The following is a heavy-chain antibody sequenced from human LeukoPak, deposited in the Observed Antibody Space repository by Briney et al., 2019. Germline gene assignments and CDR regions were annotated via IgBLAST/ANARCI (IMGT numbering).Heavy chain of an antibody. Sequence: SSETLSLTCAVYGGSFSGYYWSWIRQPPGKGLEWIGEINHSGSTNYNPSLKSRVTMSVDTSKNQFSLKLSSVTAADTAVYYCARDPLYPVVPAAGDAFDIWGQGTMVTVSS. J-gene: IGHJ3*02. CDR2: INHSGST. D-gene: IGHD2-2*01. CDR3: ARDPLYPVVPAAGDAFDI. CDR1: GGSFSGYY. V-gene: IGHV4-34*01.